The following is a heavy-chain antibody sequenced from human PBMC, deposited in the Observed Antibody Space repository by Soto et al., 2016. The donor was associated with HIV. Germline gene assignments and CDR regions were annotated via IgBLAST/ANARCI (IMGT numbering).Heavy chain of an antibody. CDR1: GFTFNNAW. V-gene: IGHV3-15*01. Sequence: EVQLVEPGGGLVKPGESLRLSCAASGFTFNNAWMSWVRQAPGKGLEWVGRIQSKSDGGTTDYAAFVKGRFTISRDDSKNTLYMDIQTLKTEDAGVYYCSTGFSRRWADYWGQGTLVIVSS. CDR2: IQSKSDGGTT. D-gene: IGHD3-16*01. J-gene: IGHJ4*02. CDR3: STGFSRRWADY.